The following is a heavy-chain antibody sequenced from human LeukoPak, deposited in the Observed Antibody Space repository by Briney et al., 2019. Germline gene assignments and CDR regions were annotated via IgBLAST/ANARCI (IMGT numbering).Heavy chain of an antibody. D-gene: IGHD3-10*01. Sequence: SETLSLNCTVSGGSISRYHWSWIRQPPEKGLEWIGYIWYSGTTNYNPSLKSRVTMSVDTSKNHFSLRLSSVTAADTAIYYCVRTISDGSGDYWGQGILVTVSA. CDR3: VRTISDGSGDY. J-gene: IGHJ4*02. V-gene: IGHV4-59*01. CDR2: IWYSGTT. CDR1: GGSISRYH.